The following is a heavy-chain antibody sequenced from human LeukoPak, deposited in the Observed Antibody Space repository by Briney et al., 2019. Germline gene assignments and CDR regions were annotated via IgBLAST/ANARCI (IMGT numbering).Heavy chain of an antibody. V-gene: IGHV3-21*01. J-gene: IGHJ4*02. CDR2: ISSSSSYI. Sequence: GGSLRLSCAASGFTFSSYSMNWVRQAPGKGLEWVSSISSSSSYIYYADSVKGRFTISRDNAKNSLYLQMNSLRAEDTAVYYCARDVYYYDSSGAPTDYWGQGTLVTVSS. CDR3: ARDVYYYDSSGAPTDY. CDR1: GFTFSSYS. D-gene: IGHD3-22*01.